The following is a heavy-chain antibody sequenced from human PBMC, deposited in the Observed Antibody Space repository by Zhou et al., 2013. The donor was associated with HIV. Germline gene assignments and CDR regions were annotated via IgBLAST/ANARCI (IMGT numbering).Heavy chain of an antibody. CDR1: GGTFSSYA. CDR3: AIPRPDSGSLSTLGV. D-gene: IGHD1-26*01. J-gene: IGHJ6*04. CDR2: IIPILGIA. V-gene: IGHV1-69*04. Sequence: QVQLVQPGAEVKKPGSSVKVSCKASGGTFSSYAISWVRQAPGQGLEWMGRIIPILGIANYAQKFQGRVTITADKSTSTAYMELSSLRSEDTAVYYCAIPRPDSGSLSTLGVWGKGTTVTVSS.